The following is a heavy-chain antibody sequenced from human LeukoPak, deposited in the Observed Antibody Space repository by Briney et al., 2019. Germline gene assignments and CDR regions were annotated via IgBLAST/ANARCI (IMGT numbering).Heavy chain of an antibody. V-gene: IGHV3-30*03. Sequence: PGGSLRLSCAASGFTFSSYGMHWVRQAPGKGLEWVAVISYDGSNKYYADSVKGRFTISRDNSKNTLYLQMNSLRAEDTAVYYCARGGDGYNYLYAFDIWGQGTMVTVSS. CDR1: GFTFSSYG. J-gene: IGHJ3*02. D-gene: IGHD5-24*01. CDR3: ARGGDGYNYLYAFDI. CDR2: ISYDGSNK.